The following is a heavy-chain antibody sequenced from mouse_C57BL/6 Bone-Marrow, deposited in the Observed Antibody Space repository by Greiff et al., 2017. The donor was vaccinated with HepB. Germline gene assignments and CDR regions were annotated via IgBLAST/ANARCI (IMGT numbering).Heavy chain of an antibody. CDR2: IDPANGNT. V-gene: IGHV14-3*01. CDR3: ARTYYYGSSGYAMDY. Sequence: VQLKESVAELVRPGASVKLSCTASGFNIKNTYMHWVKQRPEQGLEWIGRIDPANGNTKYAPKFQGKATITADTSSNTAYLQLSSLTSEDTAIYYCARTYYYGSSGYAMDYWGQGTSVTVSS. D-gene: IGHD1-1*01. J-gene: IGHJ4*01. CDR1: GFNIKNTY.